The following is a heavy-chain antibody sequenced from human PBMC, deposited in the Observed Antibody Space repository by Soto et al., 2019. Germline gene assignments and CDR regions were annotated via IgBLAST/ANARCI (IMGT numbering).Heavy chain of an antibody. Sequence: SETLALTCTVSGGSVSSGGYYWSWIRQPPGKGLEWIGYIYYSGSTNYNPSLKSRVTISVDTSKNQFSLKLSSVTAADTAVYYCAIEPSDDRSGLYDDCGQGTPVTVSA. CDR3: AIEPSDDRSGLYDD. CDR2: IYYSGST. V-gene: IGHV4-61*08. D-gene: IGHD3-22*01. J-gene: IGHJ4*02. CDR1: GGSVSSGGYY.